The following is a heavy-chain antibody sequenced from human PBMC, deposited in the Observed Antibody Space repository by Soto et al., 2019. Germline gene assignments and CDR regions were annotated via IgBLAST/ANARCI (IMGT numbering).Heavy chain of an antibody. CDR3: ALRTGNWNPLAD. D-gene: IGHD1-1*01. CDR1: GGTTSSYT. J-gene: IGHJ4*02. CDR2: IVPMIGKV. V-gene: IGHV1-69*02. Sequence: QVQLVQSGAEVEKPGSSVKVSCKVSGGTTSSYTIGWVRQAPGQGLQWMGNIVPMIGKVDYAQTFQDRVTLTADKSTMTAYMELSRLRSEDTAVYFCALRTGNWNPLADWGQGTLVTVSS.